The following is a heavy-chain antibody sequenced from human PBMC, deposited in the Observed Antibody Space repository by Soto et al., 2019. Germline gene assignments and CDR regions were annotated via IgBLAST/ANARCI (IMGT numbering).Heavy chain of an antibody. J-gene: IGHJ6*02. D-gene: IGHD5-18*01. CDR3: ARVFNSYGFNYYYGMDV. CDR1: VGSISVYY. V-gene: IGHV4-59*01. CDR2: IYDSGST. Sequence: PSETLSLTCTISVGSISVYYWSWIRQPPGQALEWIGYIYDSGSTYYNPSLRSRVTISADTSKNQFSLKLTSVTAADTAVYYCARVFNSYGFNYYYGMDVWGQGTTVTVSS.